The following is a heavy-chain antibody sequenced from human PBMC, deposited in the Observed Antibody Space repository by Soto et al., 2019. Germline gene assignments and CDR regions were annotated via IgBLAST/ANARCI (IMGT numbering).Heavy chain of an antibody. V-gene: IGHV4-59*01. D-gene: IGHD3-16*02. J-gene: IGHJ4*02. Sequence: PSETLSLTCTVSGGSISSYYWSWIRQPPGKGLEWIGYIYYTGNTKYNPSLKSRVTISVDTSKNQFSLKLSSVTAADTARYYCVISKTGALSQFGYWGQGIPLTVSS. CDR3: VISKTGALSQFGY. CDR2: IYYTGNT. CDR1: GGSISSYY.